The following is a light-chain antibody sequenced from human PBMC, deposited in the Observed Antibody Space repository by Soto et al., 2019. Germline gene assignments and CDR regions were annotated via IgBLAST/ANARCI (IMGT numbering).Light chain of an antibody. CDR3: HQFGSSPLDT. J-gene: IGKJ3*01. CDR1: QTISSSF. V-gene: IGKV3-20*01. CDR2: RAS. Sequence: EIVLTQSPGTLSLSPGERATLSCRASQTISSSFLAWYQQKPGQAPRLLIYRASRRAPGIPDRFSGSGSWIDFTLTISRLEPADFAVYYCHQFGSSPLDTFGPGTKVEIK.